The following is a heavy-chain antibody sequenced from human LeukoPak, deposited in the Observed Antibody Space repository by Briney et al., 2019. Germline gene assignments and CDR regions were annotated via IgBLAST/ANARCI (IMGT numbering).Heavy chain of an antibody. CDR1: GGTFSSYA. J-gene: IGHJ6*03. D-gene: IGHD5-12*01. Sequence: SVKVSCKASGGTFSSYAISWVRQAPGQGLEWMGGIIPIFGTANYAQKFQGRVTMTTDTSTSTAYMELRSLRSDDTAVYYCARIPGRLRADYYYYYMDVWGKGTTVTVSS. V-gene: IGHV1-69*05. CDR3: ARIPGRLRADYYYYYMDV. CDR2: IIPIFGTA.